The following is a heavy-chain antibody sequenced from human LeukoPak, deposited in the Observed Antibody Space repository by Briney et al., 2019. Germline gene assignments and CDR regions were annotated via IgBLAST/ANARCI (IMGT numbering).Heavy chain of an antibody. D-gene: IGHD1-14*01. CDR3: ARAWANRANWFDP. CDR1: GYTFTSYA. J-gene: IGHJ5*02. CDR2: INTNTGNP. Sequence: ASVKVSCKASGYTFTSYAMNLVRQAPGQGLEWMGWINTNTGNPAYVQGFTGRFVFSLDTSVSTAYLQISSLKAEDTAVYYCARAWANRANWFDPWGQGTLVTVSS. V-gene: IGHV7-4-1*02.